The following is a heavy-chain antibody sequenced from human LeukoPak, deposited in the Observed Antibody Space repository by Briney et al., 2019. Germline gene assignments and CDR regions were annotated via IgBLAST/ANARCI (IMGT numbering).Heavy chain of an antibody. CDR3: ARAPITMVRGIIYYYGMDV. Sequence: PSQTLSLTCTVSGGSISSGDYYWSWIRQPPGKGLEWIGYIYYSGSTYYNPSLKSRVTISVDTSKNQFSLKLSAVTAADTAVYYCARAPITMVRGIIYYYGMDVWGQVRPVTVSS. CDR1: GGSISSGDYY. J-gene: IGHJ6*01. D-gene: IGHD3-10*01. V-gene: IGHV4-30-4*08. CDR2: IYYSGST.